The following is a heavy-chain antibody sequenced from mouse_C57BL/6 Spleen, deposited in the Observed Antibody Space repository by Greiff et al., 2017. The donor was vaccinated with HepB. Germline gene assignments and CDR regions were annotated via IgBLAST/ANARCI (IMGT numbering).Heavy chain of an antibody. CDR1: GYAFSSSW. J-gene: IGHJ4*01. Sequence: QVQLQQSGPELVKPGASVKISCKASGYAFSSSWMNWVKQRPGKGLEWIGRIYPGDGDTNYNGKFKGKATLTADKSSSTAYMQLSSLTSEDSAVYFCARPLYDGYGAMDYWGQGTSVTVSS. CDR3: ARPLYDGYGAMDY. D-gene: IGHD2-3*01. CDR2: IYPGDGDT. V-gene: IGHV1-82*01.